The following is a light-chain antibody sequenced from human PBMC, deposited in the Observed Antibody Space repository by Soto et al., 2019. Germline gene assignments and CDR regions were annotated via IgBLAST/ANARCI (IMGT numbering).Light chain of an antibody. V-gene: IGKV1-39*01. J-gene: IGKJ2*01. CDR2: DIA. CDR1: QTMSNF. Sequence: DSQMTQSPSSLSASVGDRVTITCRASQTMSNFLHCYQQKPGKAPKVLIYDIANLKSVGPSRFSGSGSGTDFTLTISSLQPEDFATYFCQQSYSTPYTFGQGTKVEIK. CDR3: QQSYSTPYT.